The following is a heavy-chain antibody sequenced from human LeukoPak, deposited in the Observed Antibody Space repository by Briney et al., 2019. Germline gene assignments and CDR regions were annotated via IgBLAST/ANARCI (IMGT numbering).Heavy chain of an antibody. CDR1: GGSISSSSYY. CDR2: LFYTGET. V-gene: IGHV4-39*01. J-gene: IGHJ4*02. CDR3: ASTDRGRYSYFDY. Sequence: SETLSLTCSVSGGSISSSSYYSGWIRQPPGKGLEWIGNLFYTGETFYNPSLNSRLTISVDTTKSQFSLRLISLTATGPALYYCASTDRGRYSYFDYWGQGTLVTVSS. D-gene: IGHD1-26*01.